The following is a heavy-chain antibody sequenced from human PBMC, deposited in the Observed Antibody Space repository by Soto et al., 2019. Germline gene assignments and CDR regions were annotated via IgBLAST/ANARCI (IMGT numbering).Heavy chain of an antibody. V-gene: IGHV3-11*01. CDR3: AGDLSVSRTVTTFWVY. CDR2: ISSSGSTI. J-gene: IGHJ4*02. CDR1: GFTFSDYY. D-gene: IGHD4-17*01. Sequence: GGSLRLSCAASGFTFSDYYMSWIRQAPGKGLEWVSYISSSGSTIYYADSVKGRFTISRDNAKNSLYLQMNSLRAEDTAVYYCAGDLSVSRTVTTFWVYWGQGTLVTVSS.